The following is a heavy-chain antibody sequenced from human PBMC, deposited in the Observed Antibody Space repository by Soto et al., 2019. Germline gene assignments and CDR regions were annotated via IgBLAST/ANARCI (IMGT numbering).Heavy chain of an antibody. D-gene: IGHD2-2*01. CDR2: ISAYNGNT. CDR1: GYTFTSYG. CDR3: AVWTYQLPPQDAFDI. J-gene: IGHJ3*02. V-gene: IGHV1-18*01. Sequence: QVQLVQSGAEVKKPGASVKVSCKASGYTFTSYGISWVRQAPGQGLEWMGWISAYNGNTNYAQKLQGRVTMTTDTSTSTAYTELRSLRSDDTAVYYCAVWTYQLPPQDAFDIWGQGTMVTVSS.